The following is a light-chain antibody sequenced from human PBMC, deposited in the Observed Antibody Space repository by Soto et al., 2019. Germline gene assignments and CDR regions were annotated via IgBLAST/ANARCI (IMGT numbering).Light chain of an antibody. V-gene: IGKV3-15*01. CDR2: GAS. CDR3: QQYNNWPWT. CDR1: QSVATN. J-gene: IGKJ1*01. Sequence: EIVMTQSPATLSVSPGERATLSCRASQSVATNLAWYQQKPGQPPRLLIYGASTRATGIPGRFSGSGSGTEFTLTISSLQSVDFAVYSCQQYNNWPWTFGQGTKVDNK.